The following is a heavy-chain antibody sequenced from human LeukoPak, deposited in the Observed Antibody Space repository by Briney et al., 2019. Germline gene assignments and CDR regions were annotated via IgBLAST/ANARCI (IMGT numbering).Heavy chain of an antibody. CDR2: TFYRSTWYK. J-gene: IGHJ6*03. CDR1: GDSVSNNSAA. V-gene: IGHV6-1*01. Sequence: SQTLSLTCAISGDSVSNNSAAWNWIRQSPSRGLEWLGRTFYRSTWYKDYAVSVKSRITINPDTSKNQFSLQLNSVTPEDTAVYYCAKADGGQWPSSYYYYYMDVWGKGTTVTVSS. D-gene: IGHD6-19*01. CDR3: AKADGGQWPSSYYYYYMDV.